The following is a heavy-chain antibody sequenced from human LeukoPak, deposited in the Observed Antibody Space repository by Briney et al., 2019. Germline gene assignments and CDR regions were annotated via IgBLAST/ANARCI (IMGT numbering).Heavy chain of an antibody. D-gene: IGHD3-10*01. CDR1: GFTFSSYG. V-gene: IGHV3-30*18. J-gene: IGHJ2*01. Sequence: GGSLRLSCAASGFTFSSYGMHWVRQAPGKALEGVAVISYDGSNKYYADSVKGRFTISRDNSKNTLYLQMNSLRAEDTAVYYCAKDSGNPMVRGIYWYFDLWGRGTLVTVSS. CDR2: ISYDGSNK. CDR3: AKDSGNPMVRGIYWYFDL.